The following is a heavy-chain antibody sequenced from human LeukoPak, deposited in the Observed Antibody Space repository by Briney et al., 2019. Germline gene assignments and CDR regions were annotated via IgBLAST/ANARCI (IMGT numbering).Heavy chain of an antibody. D-gene: IGHD3-10*01. J-gene: IGHJ6*02. V-gene: IGHV1-2*02. Sequence: ASVKVSCKASGYTFTGYYMHWVRQAPGQGLEWMGWINPNSGGTNYAQKFQGRVTMTRDTSISTAYMELSRLRSDDTAVYYCARYQAPYGSGKGMDVWGQGTTVTVSS. CDR1: GYTFTGYY. CDR3: ARYQAPYGSGKGMDV. CDR2: INPNSGGT.